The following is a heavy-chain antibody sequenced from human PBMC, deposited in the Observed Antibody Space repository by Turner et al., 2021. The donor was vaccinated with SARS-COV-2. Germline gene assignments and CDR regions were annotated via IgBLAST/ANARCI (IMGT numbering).Heavy chain of an antibody. CDR3: ARDVGYCSSTSCYTGSHFDY. V-gene: IGHV1-3*01. D-gene: IGHD2-2*02. CDR1: GYTFTSYA. CDR2: INAGNGKT. Sequence: QVQLVQSGAEVKKPGASVKVSCKASGYTFTSYAMHWVHQAPGQRLEWMGWINAGNGKTKYSQKFQGRVTITRDTSASTAYMELSSLRSEDTAVYYCARDVGYCSSTSCYTGSHFDYWGQGTLVTVSS. J-gene: IGHJ4*02.